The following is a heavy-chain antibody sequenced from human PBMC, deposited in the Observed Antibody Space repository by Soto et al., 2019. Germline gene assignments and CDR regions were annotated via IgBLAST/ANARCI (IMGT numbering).Heavy chain of an antibody. Sequence: QVQLQESGPGLVKPSETLSLTCTVSGGSISSYYWSWIRQPPGKGLEWIGYIYYSGSTNYNPSLKIRVTLSVDTSKNQFSLKLSSVTAADTAVYYCARTGTTVVTSYFDYWGQGTLVTVSS. V-gene: IGHV4-59*01. J-gene: IGHJ4*02. D-gene: IGHD4-17*01. CDR1: GGSISSYY. CDR2: IYYSGST. CDR3: ARTGTTVVTSYFDY.